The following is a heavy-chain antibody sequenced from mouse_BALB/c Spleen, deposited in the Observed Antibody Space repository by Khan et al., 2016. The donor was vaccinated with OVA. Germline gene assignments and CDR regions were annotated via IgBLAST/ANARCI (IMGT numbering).Heavy chain of an antibody. V-gene: IGHV9-4*02. D-gene: IGHD2-14*01. CDR3: ARGGAAYYRNDGGAMDY. J-gene: IGHJ4*01. CDR1: GYTFTTAG. CDR2: INTHSGVP. Sequence: QVQLKESEPELKKPGETVRISCKASGYTFTTAGIQWVQKMPGKGLKWIGWINTHSGVPKYAEDFKGRFAFSLETSASTAYLQITNLKNEDTATYFCARGGAAYYRNDGGAMDYWGQGTSVTVSS.